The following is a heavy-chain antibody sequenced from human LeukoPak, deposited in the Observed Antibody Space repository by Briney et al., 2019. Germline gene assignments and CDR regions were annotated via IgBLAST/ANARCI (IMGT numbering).Heavy chain of an antibody. CDR2: IYYSGST. J-gene: IGHJ4*02. V-gene: IGHV4-59*01. Sequence: SETLSLTCTVSGGSISSYYWSWTRQPPGKGLEWIGYIYYSGSTNYNPSLKSRVTISVDTSKNQFSLKLSSVTAADTAVYYCARAPGGSGDYWGQGTLVTVSS. CDR3: ARAPGGSGDY. CDR1: GGSISSYY. D-gene: IGHD3-10*01.